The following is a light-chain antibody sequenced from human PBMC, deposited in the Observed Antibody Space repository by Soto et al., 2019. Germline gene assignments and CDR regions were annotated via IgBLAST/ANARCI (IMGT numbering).Light chain of an antibody. J-gene: IGKJ3*01. CDR1: QSVGTY. CDR3: QQRSNGPFT. CDR2: SAS. Sequence: EIVLTQSPATLSLSPGEKATLSCRASQSVGTYLAWYHQKRGQPPRLLIYSASSRAAGIPARFSGSGSGTDFTLTISSLEPEDFAGYYCQQRSNGPFTFGPGTKVDIK. V-gene: IGKV3-11*01.